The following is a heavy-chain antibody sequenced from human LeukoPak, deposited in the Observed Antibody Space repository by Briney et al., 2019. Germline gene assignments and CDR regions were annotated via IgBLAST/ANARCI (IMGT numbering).Heavy chain of an antibody. Sequence: SVKVSCKASGGTFSSYAISWVRQAPGQGLEWMGGIIPIFGTANYAQKFQGRVTITADESTSTAYMELSSLRSEDTAVYYCARENAYYYGSGSYHNLWGQGTLVTVSS. V-gene: IGHV1-69*01. CDR2: IIPIFGTA. D-gene: IGHD3-10*01. CDR1: GGTFSSYA. CDR3: ARENAYYYGSGSYHNL. J-gene: IGHJ5*02.